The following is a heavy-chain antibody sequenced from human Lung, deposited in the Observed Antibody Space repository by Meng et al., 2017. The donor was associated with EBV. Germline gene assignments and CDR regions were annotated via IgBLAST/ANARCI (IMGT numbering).Heavy chain of an antibody. V-gene: IGHV4-30-4*01. Sequence: QVPLQESGPGLGKPSQILSLTCAVSGGSISSGGFNWSWIRQPPGKGLEWIGYIYFSGITYYNPSLQSRLTISVDTSKNQFSLELASVIAADTAVYFCARSGGYFFDFWGQGTLVTVSS. CDR3: ARSGGYFFDF. D-gene: IGHD3-22*01. J-gene: IGHJ4*02. CDR2: IYFSGIT. CDR1: GGSISSGGFN.